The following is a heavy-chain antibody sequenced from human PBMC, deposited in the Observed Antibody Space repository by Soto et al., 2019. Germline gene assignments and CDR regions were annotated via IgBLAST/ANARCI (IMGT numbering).Heavy chain of an antibody. J-gene: IGHJ6*03. CDR3: AKGRTSTSCYFFGCPGPYMDV. CDR1: GFHFDDYA. D-gene: IGHD2-2*01. CDR2: ISWNSGSI. V-gene: IGHV3-9*01. Sequence: PGGSLRLSCAASGFHFDDYAMHWVRQAPGKGLEWVSGISWNSGSIGYADSVKGRFTISRDNAKNSLYLQMNSLRAEDTALYYCAKGRTSTSCYFFGCPGPYMDVWGKGTTVTVSS.